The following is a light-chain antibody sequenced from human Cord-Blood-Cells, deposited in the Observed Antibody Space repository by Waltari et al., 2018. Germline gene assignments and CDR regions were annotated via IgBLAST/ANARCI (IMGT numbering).Light chain of an antibody. CDR3: CSYAGSYTLV. J-gene: IGLJ3*02. V-gene: IGLV2-11*01. Sequence: QSALTQPRPVSGSPGQSVTISCTGTSSDVGGYTYVSWYQQHPGKAPKLMIYDVSKRPAGVPDRFSGSKSGNTASLTISGLQAEEEADYYCCSYAGSYTLVFGGGTKLTVL. CDR2: DVS. CDR1: SSDVGGYTY.